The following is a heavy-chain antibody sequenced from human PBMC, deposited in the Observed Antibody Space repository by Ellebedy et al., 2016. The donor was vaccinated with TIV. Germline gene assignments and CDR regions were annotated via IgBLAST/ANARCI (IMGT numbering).Heavy chain of an antibody. V-gene: IGHV1-18*01. J-gene: IGHJ4*02. CDR3: ARWEYSSGWPQFDY. CDR2: ISNYNGNT. CDR1: GYTFPSYG. Sequence: AASVKVSCKTSGYTFPSYGISWVRQAPGHGLEWMGWISNYNGNTNYAQKFQGRVTMTTDTSTNTAYLDLRSLRPDDTAVYYCARWEYSSGWPQFDYWGQGTLVTVSS. D-gene: IGHD6-19*01.